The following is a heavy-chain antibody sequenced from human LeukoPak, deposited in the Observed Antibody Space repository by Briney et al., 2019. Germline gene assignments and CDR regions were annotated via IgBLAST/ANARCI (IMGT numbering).Heavy chain of an antibody. CDR2: IYPGDSDT. CDR3: ARRTGGYCSSTSCRGAFDI. D-gene: IGHD2-2*01. J-gene: IGHJ3*02. Sequence: GESLKISCKGSGYSFTNYWIGWVRQMPGKGLEWMGIIYPGDSDTRYSPSFQGQVTISADKSISTAYLQWSSLKASDTAMYYCARRTGGYCSSTSCRGAFDIWGQGTMVTVSS. V-gene: IGHV5-51*01. CDR1: GYSFTNYW.